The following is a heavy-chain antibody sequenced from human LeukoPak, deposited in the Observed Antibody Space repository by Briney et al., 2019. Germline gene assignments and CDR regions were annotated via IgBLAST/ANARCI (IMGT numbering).Heavy chain of an antibody. D-gene: IGHD5-12*01. J-gene: IGHJ6*03. Sequence: GGSLRLSCAASGFTLSSYGMHWVRQAPGKGLEWVAVIWYDGSNKYYADSVKGRFTISRDNSKNTLYLQMNSLRAEDTAVYYCARGGYDPKQRYYYYYMDVWGKGTTVTVSS. CDR2: IWYDGSNK. V-gene: IGHV3-33*01. CDR3: ARGGYDPKQRYYYYYMDV. CDR1: GFTLSSYG.